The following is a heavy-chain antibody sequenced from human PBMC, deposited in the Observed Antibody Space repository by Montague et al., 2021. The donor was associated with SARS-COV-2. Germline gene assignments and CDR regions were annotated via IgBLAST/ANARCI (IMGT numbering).Heavy chain of an antibody. CDR2: VDPRGGA. V-gene: IGHV4-34*01. CDR1: GGSITESS. Sequence: SETLSLTCAVYGGSITESSWTWIRQVPGKGLEWLGEVDPRGGATHRPSLRDRLTVSVDRPKNQVSLSLTSVNAADTAVYFCARVNKGYYQYPGGFSWFDPWGQGTLVIVST. J-gene: IGHJ5*01. CDR3: ARVNKGYYQYPGGFSWFDP. D-gene: IGHD3-10*01.